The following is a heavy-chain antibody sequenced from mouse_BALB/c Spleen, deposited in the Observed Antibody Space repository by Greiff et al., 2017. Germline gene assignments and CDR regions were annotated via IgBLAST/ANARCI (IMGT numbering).Heavy chain of an antibody. J-gene: IGHJ2*01. Sequence: EVQLQQPGAELVKPGASVKLSCTASGFNIKDTYMHWVKQRPEQGLEWIGRIDPANGNTKYDPKFQGKATITADTSSNTAYLQLSSLTSEDTAVYYCARWGWDGSMDYFDYWGQGTTLTVSS. D-gene: IGHD4-1*01. CDR2: IDPANGNT. CDR1: GFNIKDTY. CDR3: ARWGWDGSMDYFDY. V-gene: IGHV14-3*02.